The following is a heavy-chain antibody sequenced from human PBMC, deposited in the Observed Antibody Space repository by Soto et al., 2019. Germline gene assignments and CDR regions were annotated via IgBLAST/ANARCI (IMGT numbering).Heavy chain of an antibody. CDR3: ARGAGYCSGDCWNDYYSAMDV. CDR1: GYIFTNYS. CDR2: INVGTGNT. V-gene: IGHV1-3*01. D-gene: IGHD2-21*02. Sequence: ASVKVSCMASGYIFTNYSIHWVRQAPGRRLEGVGWINVGTGNTKYSQNFQGRVTITRDASATTAYMELSSLRSEDTAVYYCARGAGYCSGDCWNDYYSAMDVWGQGTTVTVSS. J-gene: IGHJ6*02.